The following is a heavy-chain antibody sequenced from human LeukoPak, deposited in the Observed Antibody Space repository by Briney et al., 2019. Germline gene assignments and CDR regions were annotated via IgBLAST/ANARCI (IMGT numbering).Heavy chain of an antibody. V-gene: IGHV4-61*01. J-gene: IGHJ5*02. CDR2: IYYSGST. CDR1: GGSVSSGSYY. Sequence: SETLSLTCTVSGGSVSSGSYYWSWIRQSPGKGLEWIGYIYYSGSTNYNPSLKSRVTISVVTSKNQFSLKLSSVTAADTAVYYCARSSNYGDYVDWFDPWGQGTLVTVSS. D-gene: IGHD4-17*01. CDR3: ARSSNYGDYVDWFDP.